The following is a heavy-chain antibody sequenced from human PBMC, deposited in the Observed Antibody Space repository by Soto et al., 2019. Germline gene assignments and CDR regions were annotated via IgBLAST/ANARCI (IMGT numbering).Heavy chain of an antibody. CDR2: MSHSGGT. D-gene: IGHD1-1*01. V-gene: IGHV4-34*01. CDR1: GGFVSSGNYY. Sequence: QVQLRQWGAGLLKPSETLSLTCAVYGGFVSSGNYYWSWIRQPPGKGLEGIGEMSHSGGTHFNPSLKSRVTISVDTSKNQFSLKMSSVTAADTALYYCARVERGTATTVVDAFDIWGPGTMVTVSS. CDR3: ARVERGTATTVVDAFDI. J-gene: IGHJ3*02.